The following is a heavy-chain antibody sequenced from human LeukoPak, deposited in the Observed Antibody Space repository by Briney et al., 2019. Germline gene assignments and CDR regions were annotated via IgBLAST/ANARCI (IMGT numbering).Heavy chain of an antibody. CDR3: VSRGDYYYFDY. J-gene: IGHJ4*02. CDR2: ISYDGSNK. V-gene: IGHV3-30*03. D-gene: IGHD4-17*01. CDR1: GFTFSSYS. Sequence: GGSLRLSCAASGFTFSSYSMHWVRQAPGKGLEWVAVISYDGSNKYYADSVKGRFTISRDNSKNTLYLQMNSLRAEDTAVCYCVSRGDYYYFDYWGQGTLVTVSS.